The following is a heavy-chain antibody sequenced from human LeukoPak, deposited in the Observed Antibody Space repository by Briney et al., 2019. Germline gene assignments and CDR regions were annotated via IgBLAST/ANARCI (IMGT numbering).Heavy chain of an antibody. V-gene: IGHV3-74*01. D-gene: IGHD1-14*01. J-gene: IGHJ4*02. CDR3: VRDSNLSFDY. CDR1: GLTLSIHW. Sequence: PGGSLRPSCEASGLTLSIHWMHWVRQAPGKGLVWVSHINIDGTATTYADSVKGRFTISRDNAKNMLYLQMNSLRAEDTAVYYCVRDSNLSFDYWGQGTLVTVSS. CDR2: INIDGTAT.